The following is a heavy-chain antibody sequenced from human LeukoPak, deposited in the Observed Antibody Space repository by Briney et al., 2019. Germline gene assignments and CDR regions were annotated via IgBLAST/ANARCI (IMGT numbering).Heavy chain of an antibody. Sequence: GGSLRLSCAASGFTFSSYAMSLVRRAPGKGLEWVSATSGDDGSTYYADSLKGRFTISRDNSKNTLYLQMNSLRAEDTAVYYCAKDISQGYTYGFIEQDFWGQGTPVTVSS. CDR1: GFTFSSYA. J-gene: IGHJ4*02. CDR2: TSGDDGST. D-gene: IGHD5-18*01. V-gene: IGHV3-23*01. CDR3: AKDISQGYTYGFIEQDF.